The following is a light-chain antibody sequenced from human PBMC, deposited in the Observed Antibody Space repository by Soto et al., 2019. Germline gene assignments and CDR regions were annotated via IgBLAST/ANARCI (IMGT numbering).Light chain of an antibody. Sequence: EVVLTQSPVTLSLSRGVRATLSCRASQSFRGLLAWYQQKPGQAPRLLIYDAYNRATGIPPRFSGSGSGTDFTLTISSLEPEDSAVYYCQQRHMWPITFGQGTRLEIK. CDR2: DAY. CDR1: QSFRGL. V-gene: IGKV3-11*01. J-gene: IGKJ5*01. CDR3: QQRHMWPIT.